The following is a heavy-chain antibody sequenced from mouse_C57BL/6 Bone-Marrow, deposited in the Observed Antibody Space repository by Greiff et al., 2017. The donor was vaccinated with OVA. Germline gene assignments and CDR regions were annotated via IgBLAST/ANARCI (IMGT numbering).Heavy chain of an antibody. J-gene: IGHJ2*01. CDR1: GFSLSTFGMG. D-gene: IGHD2-4*01. CDR3: ARIRIYYYYDGGTVFDY. Sequence: QVTLKVSGPGILQPSQTLSLTCSFSGFSLSTFGMGVGWIRQPSGKGLEWLAHIWWDDDKYYNPALKSRLTTSKDTSNNQVFLKIANVDTADTATYYCARIRIYYYYDGGTVFDYWGQGTTLTVSS. CDR2: IWWDDDK. V-gene: IGHV8-8*01.